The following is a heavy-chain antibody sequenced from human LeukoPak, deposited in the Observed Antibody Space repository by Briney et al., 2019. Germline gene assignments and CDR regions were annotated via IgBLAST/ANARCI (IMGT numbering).Heavy chain of an antibody. V-gene: IGHV4-30-4*01. CDR2: IYYSGST. D-gene: IGHD4-23*01. Sequence: SETLSLTCTVSGGSISSGDSYWSWIRQPPGKGLEWIGYIYYSGSTYYNPSLKSRVTISVDTSKNQFSLKLSSVTAADTAVYYCARVPDYGGHRVGYYFDYWGQGTLVTVSS. CDR1: GGSISSGDSY. J-gene: IGHJ4*02. CDR3: ARVPDYGGHRVGYYFDY.